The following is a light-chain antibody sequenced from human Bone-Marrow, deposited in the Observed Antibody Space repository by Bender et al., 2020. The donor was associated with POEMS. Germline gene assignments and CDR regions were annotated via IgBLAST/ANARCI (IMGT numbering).Light chain of an antibody. CDR3: QSYDIEPWV. J-gene: IGLJ3*02. CDR1: SGRIASNY. CDR2: ENN. Sequence: NFMLTQPHSVSESPGRTLTISCTRSSGRIASNYVQWYQQRPGSVPTTVIYENNLRPSGVPDRFSGSIDRSSNSASLTISVLKTEVEADYYCQSYDIEPWVFGVGPQLAV. V-gene: IGLV6-57*04.